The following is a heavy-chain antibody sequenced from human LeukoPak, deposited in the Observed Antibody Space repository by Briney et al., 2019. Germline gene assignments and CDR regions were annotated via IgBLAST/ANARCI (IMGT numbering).Heavy chain of an antibody. CDR3: ARGYGDILTGYYAPYYYYGMDV. J-gene: IGHJ6*02. CDR1: GGSISSYY. Sequence: SETLSLTCTASGGSISSYYWCWIRQPPGKGLEWIGYIYYSGSTNYSPCLKSRVTRSVDTSKNQFSLKLSSVTATDTAVYYCARGYGDILTGYYAPYYYYGMDVWGQGTTVTVSS. D-gene: IGHD3-9*01. CDR2: IYYSGST. V-gene: IGHV4-59*12.